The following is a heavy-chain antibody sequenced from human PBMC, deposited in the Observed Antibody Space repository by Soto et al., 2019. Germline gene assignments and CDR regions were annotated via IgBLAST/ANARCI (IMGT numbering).Heavy chain of an antibody. CDR2: IYPGDSDT. V-gene: IGHV5-51*01. Sequence: DSLTISCKGSGYSFTSYWIGWVRQMPGKGLEWMGIIYPGDSDTRYSPSFQGQVTISADKSISTAYLQWSSLKASDTAMYYCAGHYCSSTSCYPVYYYYYGMDVWGQGTTVTVSS. D-gene: IGHD2-2*01. CDR1: GYSFTSYW. J-gene: IGHJ6*02. CDR3: AGHYCSSTSCYPVYYYYYGMDV.